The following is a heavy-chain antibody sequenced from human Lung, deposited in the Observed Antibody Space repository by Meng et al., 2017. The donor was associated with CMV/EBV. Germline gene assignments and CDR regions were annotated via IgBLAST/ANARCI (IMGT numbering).Heavy chain of an antibody. CDR1: GGSISSYY. D-gene: IGHD1-1*01. CDR2: IYYSGST. V-gene: IGHV4-59*01. J-gene: IGHJ5*02. Sequence: SETLSLXCTVSGGSISSYYWSWIRQPPGKGLEWIGYIYYSGSTNYNPSLKSRVTISVDTSKNQFSLKLSSVTAVDTAVYYCASYRSGTPGRFDPWGQGTLVTVSS. CDR3: ASYRSGTPGRFDP.